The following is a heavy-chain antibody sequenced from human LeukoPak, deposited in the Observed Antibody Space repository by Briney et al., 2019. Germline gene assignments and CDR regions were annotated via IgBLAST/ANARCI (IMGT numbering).Heavy chain of an antibody. V-gene: IGHV4-39*07. J-gene: IGHJ4*02. CDR3: ARDAIAVAGTDY. CDR2: IYYSGST. CDR1: GGSISSSSYY. D-gene: IGHD6-19*01. Sequence: SETLSLTCTVSGGSISSSSYYWGWVRQPPGKGLEWIGSIYYSGSTYYNPSLKSRVTISVDTSKNQFSLRLSSVTAADTAVYYCARDAIAVAGTDYWGQGTLVTVSS.